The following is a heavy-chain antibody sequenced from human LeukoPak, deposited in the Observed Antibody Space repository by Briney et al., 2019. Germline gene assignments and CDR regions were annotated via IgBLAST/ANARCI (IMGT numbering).Heavy chain of an antibody. CDR3: ARDDSSSWSPPTR. CDR2: IYYSGST. V-gene: IGHV4-59*12. CDR1: GGSINSYY. Sequence: SETLSLTCSVSGGSINSYYWSWIRQPPGKGLEWIGYIYYSGSTNYNPSLKSRVTISVDTSKNQFSLKLSSVTAADTAVYYCARDDSSSWSPPTRWGQGTLVTVSS. D-gene: IGHD6-13*01. J-gene: IGHJ4*02.